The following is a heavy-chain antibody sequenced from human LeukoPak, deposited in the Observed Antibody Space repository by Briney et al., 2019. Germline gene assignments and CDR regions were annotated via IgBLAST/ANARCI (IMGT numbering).Heavy chain of an antibody. Sequence: GGSLRLSCAASGFSFSNYWMHLVRQAPGEGLVWVSRIRSDGGVTTYAASVKGRFTISSDHAKNTLYLQMNSLSVEATAVQYWARALQRCFFADRGQGTMVTFS. CDR1: GFSFSNYW. D-gene: IGHD3-3*01. V-gene: IGHV3-74*01. CDR3: ARALQRCFFAD. J-gene: IGHJ4*02. CDR2: IRSDGGVT.